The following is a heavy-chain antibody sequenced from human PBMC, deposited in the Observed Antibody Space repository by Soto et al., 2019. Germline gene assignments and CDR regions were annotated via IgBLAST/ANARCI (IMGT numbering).Heavy chain of an antibody. CDR2: ISGSGGST. J-gene: IGHJ6*02. CDR3: AKDLVVVAATPDRYYYGMDV. V-gene: IGHV3-23*01. Sequence: PLGCMRISSAASGFTFSSYAMSWVLQAPGKGLEWVSAISGSGGSTYYADSVKGRFTISRDNSKNTLYLQMNSLRAEDTAVYYCAKDLVVVAATPDRYYYGMDVWGQGTTVTVSS. D-gene: IGHD2-15*01. CDR1: GFTFSSYA.